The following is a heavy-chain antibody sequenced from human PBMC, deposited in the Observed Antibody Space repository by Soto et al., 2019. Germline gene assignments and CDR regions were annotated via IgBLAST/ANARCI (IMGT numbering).Heavy chain of an antibody. CDR3: ARGARESDY. J-gene: IGHJ4*02. CDR2: ISSSGST. CDR1: GESISSCDYD. Sequence: PSETLALTCTVSGESISSCDYDGRWVRQPPGKGLEYIGYISSSGSTNYNPSLKSRVTISLDTSKNELSLKLNSVTAADTAVYYCARGARESDYWGPGTLVTVSS. V-gene: IGHV4-61*08.